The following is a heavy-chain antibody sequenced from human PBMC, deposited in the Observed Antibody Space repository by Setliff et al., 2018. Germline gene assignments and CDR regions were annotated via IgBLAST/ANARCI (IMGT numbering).Heavy chain of an antibody. V-gene: IGHV4-4*08. CDR1: GGSVSSYY. Sequence: PSETLSLTCTVSGGSVSSYYWSWIRQPPGKGLEWIGYIYASGSTNYNPSLKSRVTLSVDTSKNQSSLKVSSVTAADTAVYYCARAPPNRYSGSYEYFYMDVWGKGTTVTVSS. J-gene: IGHJ6*03. CDR3: ARAPPNRYSGSYEYFYMDV. D-gene: IGHD1-26*01. CDR2: IYASGST.